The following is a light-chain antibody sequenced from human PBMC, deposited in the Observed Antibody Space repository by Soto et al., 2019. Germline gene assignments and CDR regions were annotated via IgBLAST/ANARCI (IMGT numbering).Light chain of an antibody. Sequence: DIQMTQSPSSVSASVGDRVTITCRASQGISSWLAWYQHKPGKAPKLLIYVASSLQSGVPSRFSGSGSGTEFTLTISSLQPEDFATYYCQQANRFPWTFGQGTKVEIK. V-gene: IGKV1-12*01. CDR3: QQANRFPWT. CDR1: QGISSW. CDR2: VAS. J-gene: IGKJ1*01.